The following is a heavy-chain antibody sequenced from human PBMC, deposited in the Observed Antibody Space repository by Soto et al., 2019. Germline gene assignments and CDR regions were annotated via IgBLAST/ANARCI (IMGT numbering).Heavy chain of an antibody. CDR1: GGSIRCCGYY. V-gene: IGHV4-31*03. CDR2: IYYSGST. J-gene: IGHJ4*01. Sequence: TLSLTCLVSGGSIRCCGYYWSWIRQHPGKVLEWVGYIYYSGSTYYNPSLKSRVTISVDTSENQFSLKLTSVTAADTAMYYGAREKDDSSFDYCGQGPLVTVSS. D-gene: IGHD3-22*01. CDR3: AREKDDSSFDY.